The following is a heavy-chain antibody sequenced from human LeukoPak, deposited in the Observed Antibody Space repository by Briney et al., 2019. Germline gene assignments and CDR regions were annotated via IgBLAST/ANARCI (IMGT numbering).Heavy chain of an antibody. D-gene: IGHD2-2*01. V-gene: IGHV4-61*01. CDR3: ARKVPAAIVFDY. CDR1: GGSISSGSYY. CDR2: IYYSGST. Sequence: KPSQTLSLTCTVSGGSISSGSYYWSWIRQPPGKGLEWIGYIYYSGSTNYNPSLKSRVTISVDTSKNQFSLKLSSVTAADTAVYYCARKVPAAIVFDYWGQGTLVTVSS. J-gene: IGHJ4*02.